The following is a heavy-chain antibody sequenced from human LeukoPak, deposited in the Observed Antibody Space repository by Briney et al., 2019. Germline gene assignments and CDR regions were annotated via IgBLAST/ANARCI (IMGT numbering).Heavy chain of an antibody. CDR3: AKASGSGSGSDYFGY. Sequence: PGGSLRLSCVTSGFTFSRDAMTWVRQAPGKGLEWVSIITESADSTYYADSVKGRFTISRDNSKSTLYLQMNSLRVEDTAVYYCAKASGSGSGSDYFGYWGQGTPVTVSS. CDR1: GFTFSRDA. V-gene: IGHV3-23*01. CDR2: ITESADST. D-gene: IGHD3-10*01. J-gene: IGHJ4*02.